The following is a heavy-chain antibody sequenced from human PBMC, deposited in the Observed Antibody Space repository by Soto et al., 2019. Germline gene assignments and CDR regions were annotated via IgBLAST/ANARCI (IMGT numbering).Heavy chain of an antibody. CDR3: ARVPTP. CDR1: GGSISGYY. V-gene: IGHV4-59*12. Sequence: SETLSLTCTVSGGSISGYYWSWIRQPPGKGLEWIGYMYNTGSTVYNPSFKSRVTISVDTSKNQFSLKLSSVTAADTAVYYCARVPTPWGQGTLVTVSS. J-gene: IGHJ5*02. CDR2: MYNTGST.